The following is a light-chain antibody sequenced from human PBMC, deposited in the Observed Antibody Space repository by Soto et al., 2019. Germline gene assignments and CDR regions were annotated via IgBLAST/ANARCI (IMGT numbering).Light chain of an antibody. CDR3: QQDGSSPPIT. CDR2: GAS. V-gene: IGKV3-20*01. CDR1: QSVSSSY. Sequence: ELVLTQSRETRSSSPGARATLSCRAIQSVSSSYLAWYQQKPGQAPRLLIYGASSRATGIPDRFSGSGSGTNFTLTSSRLEPADCAVYYCQQDGSSPPITFAQGTRLEIK. J-gene: IGKJ5*01.